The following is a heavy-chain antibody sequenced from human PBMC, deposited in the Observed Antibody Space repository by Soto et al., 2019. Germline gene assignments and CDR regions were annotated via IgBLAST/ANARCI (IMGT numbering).Heavy chain of an antibody. CDR3: ARDAMLYYYDSSGYTD. V-gene: IGHV1-18*01. CDR2: ISAYNGNT. J-gene: IGHJ4*02. CDR1: GYTFTSYG. D-gene: IGHD3-22*01. Sequence: QVQLVQSGAEVKKPGASVKVSCKASGYTFTSYGISWVRQAPGQGLEWMEWISAYNGNTNYAQKLQGRVTMTTDTSTSTAYMELRSLRSDDTAVYYCARDAMLYYYDSSGYTDWGQGTLVTVSS.